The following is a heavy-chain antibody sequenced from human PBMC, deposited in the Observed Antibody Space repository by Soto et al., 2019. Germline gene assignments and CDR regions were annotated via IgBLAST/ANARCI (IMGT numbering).Heavy chain of an antibody. CDR1: GFTLSSYA. CDR2: ISYDGSNK. V-gene: IGHV3-30-3*01. J-gene: IGHJ4*02. CDR3: ARDLVMVRGVMDY. D-gene: IGHD3-10*01. Sequence: QVQLVESGGGVVQPGRSLRLSCAASGFTLSSYAMHWVRRAPGKGLDWVAIISYDGSNKYYADSVKGRFTISRDNSKNTLYLQMNSLRAEDTAVYYCARDLVMVRGVMDYWGQGTLVTVSS.